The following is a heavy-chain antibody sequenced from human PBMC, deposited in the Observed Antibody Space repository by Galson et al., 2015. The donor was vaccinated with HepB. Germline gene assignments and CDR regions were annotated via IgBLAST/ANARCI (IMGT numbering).Heavy chain of an antibody. D-gene: IGHD1-1*01. V-gene: IGHV4-59*01. CDR3: ARGTPGTGSPNY. CDR1: GGSISTYY. CDR2: IFYSGNT. Sequence: SETLSLTCTVSGGSISTYYWSWIRQPPGKGLEWIGFIFYSGNTKYTPSFQSRVTISVDTSKNQFSLRLNSVTAADTAVYYCARGTPGTGSPNYWGRGTLVTVSS. J-gene: IGHJ4*02.